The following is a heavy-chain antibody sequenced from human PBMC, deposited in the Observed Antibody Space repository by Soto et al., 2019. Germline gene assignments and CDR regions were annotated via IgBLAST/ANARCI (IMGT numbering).Heavy chain of an antibody. J-gene: IGHJ4*02. V-gene: IGHV3-21*06. CDR2: ITSKTGDQ. CDR3: ARDLMPNDRGLGDLAY. CDR1: GFTFNKYS. D-gene: IGHD3-22*01. Sequence: EVRLVESGGGLVKPGGSLRLSCAASGFTFNKYSMNWVRQAPGKGLEWVSSITSKTGDQYYADSVKGRFIISRDNTKNSLSLQVTSLRDEDTSVYSCARDLMPNDRGLGDLAYWGQGTLVTVSS.